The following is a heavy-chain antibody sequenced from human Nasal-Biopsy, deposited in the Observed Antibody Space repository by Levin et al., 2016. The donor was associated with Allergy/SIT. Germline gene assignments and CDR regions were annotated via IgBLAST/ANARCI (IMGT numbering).Heavy chain of an antibody. CDR1: GFTFSNYA. V-gene: IGHV3-23*01. CDR3: ARGFDRRGSVLFDL. D-gene: IGHD3-22*01. CDR2: ISGSDGST. J-gene: IGHJ3*01. Sequence: GGSLRLSCAASGFTFSNYAMSWVRQAPGKGLEWVSVISGSDGSTSYADSVRGRFTISRDTDKNSLYLHINNLRPDEDTAVYYCARGFDRRGSVLFDLWGQGTMVTVSS.